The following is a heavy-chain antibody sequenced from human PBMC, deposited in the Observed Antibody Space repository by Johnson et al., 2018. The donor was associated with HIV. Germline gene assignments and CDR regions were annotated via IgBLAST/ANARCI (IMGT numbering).Heavy chain of an antibody. Sequence: QMQLVESGGGVVQPGGSLRLSCAASGFTFSSYGMHWVRQAPGKGLEWVAFIRYDGSNKYYADSVKGRFTISRDNSKTTLYLQMNSLRAGDTAVYFCARGKDMAGTGAFDIWGQGTMVTVSS. CDR3: ARGKDMAGTGAFDI. V-gene: IGHV3-30*02. D-gene: IGHD6-19*01. J-gene: IGHJ3*02. CDR2: IRYDGSNK. CDR1: GFTFSSYG.